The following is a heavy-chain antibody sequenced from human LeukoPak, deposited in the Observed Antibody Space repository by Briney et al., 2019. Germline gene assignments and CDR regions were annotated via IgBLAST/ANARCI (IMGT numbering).Heavy chain of an antibody. Sequence: ASVKVSCKASGGTFSSYAISWVRQAPGQGLEWMGRIIPILGIANYAQKFQGRVTITADESTSTAYMELSSLRSEDTAVYYCARTYSGYDRRTYYFDYWGQGTLVTVSS. CDR1: GGTFSSYA. J-gene: IGHJ4*02. CDR2: IIPILGIA. V-gene: IGHV1-69*04. D-gene: IGHD5-12*01. CDR3: ARTYSGYDRRTYYFDY.